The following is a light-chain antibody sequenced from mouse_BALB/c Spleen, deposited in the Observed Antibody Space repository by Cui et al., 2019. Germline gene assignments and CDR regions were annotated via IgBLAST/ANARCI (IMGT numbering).Light chain of an antibody. CDR3: QHFWGTPWT. CDR2: AAT. J-gene: IGKJ1*01. Sequence: DIQMTQSPASLSVSVGETVTITCRASENIYSILAWYQQKQGKSPQLLVYAATNLADGVPSRFSGGGSGTQYSLKINSLQSEDFGSYYCQHFWGTPWTFGGGTKLEIK. V-gene: IGKV12-46*01. CDR1: ENIYSI.